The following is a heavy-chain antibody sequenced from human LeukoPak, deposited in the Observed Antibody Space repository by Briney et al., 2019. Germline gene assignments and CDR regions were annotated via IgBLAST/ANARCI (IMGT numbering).Heavy chain of an antibody. CDR3: AKRGVVIRVILVGFHKEAYYFDS. Sequence: GGSLRLSCAASGFTFSSYWMSWVRQAPGKGLEWVANIKQDGSEKYYVDSVKGRFTISRDNAKNSLYLQRNSLGAEDTAVYFCAKRGVVIRVILVGFHKEAYYFDSWGQGALVTVSS. J-gene: IGHJ4*02. CDR1: GFTFSSYW. CDR2: IKQDGSEK. D-gene: IGHD3-22*01. V-gene: IGHV3-7*03.